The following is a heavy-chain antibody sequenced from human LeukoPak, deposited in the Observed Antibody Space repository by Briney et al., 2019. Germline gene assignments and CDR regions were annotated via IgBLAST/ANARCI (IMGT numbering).Heavy chain of an antibody. CDR3: ARRKRGSGGPFDY. CDR1: GGSISDYY. V-gene: IGHV4-59*08. D-gene: IGHD6-19*01. CDR2: MDYSGSN. J-gene: IGHJ4*02. Sequence: PSETLSLTCTVSGGSISDYYWTWVRQSPGTGLEWIGYMDYSGSNAYNPSLTSRVTISLDTSKKQFFLEWSSVTAADTAIYFCARRKRGSGGPFDYWGQGTLVTVSS.